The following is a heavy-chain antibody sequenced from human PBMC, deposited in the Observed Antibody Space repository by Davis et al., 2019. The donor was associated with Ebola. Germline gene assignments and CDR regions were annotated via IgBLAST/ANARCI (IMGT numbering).Heavy chain of an antibody. J-gene: IGHJ4*02. CDR1: GFTFSSYW. CDR2: IKQDGSEK. Sequence: GESLKISCAASGFTFSSYWMSWVRQAPGKGLEWVANIKQDGSEKYYVDSVKGRFTISRDNAKNSLYLQMNSLRAEDTAVYYCARDRGEEWELGYWGQGTLVTVSS. D-gene: IGHD1-26*01. V-gene: IGHV3-7*01. CDR3: ARDRGEEWELGY.